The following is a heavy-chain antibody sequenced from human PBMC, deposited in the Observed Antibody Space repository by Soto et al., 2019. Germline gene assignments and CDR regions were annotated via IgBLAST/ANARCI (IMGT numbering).Heavy chain of an antibody. J-gene: IGHJ5*02. D-gene: IGHD7-27*01. V-gene: IGHV1-2*02. Sequence: QVQLVQSGAEVKKTGASVKVSCKASGYSFSAYYVHWVRHAPGQGLEWMGWVNPNSGVTSYAQKFQDRVTMTRDTSISTAYMEMDRLKPDDTAVYYCARTGDFARELVAWGQGTLVTVSS. CDR3: ARTGDFARELVA. CDR2: VNPNSGVT. CDR1: GYSFSAYY.